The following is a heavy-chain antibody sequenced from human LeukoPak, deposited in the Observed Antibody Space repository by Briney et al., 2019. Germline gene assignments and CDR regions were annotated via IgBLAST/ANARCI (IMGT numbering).Heavy chain of an antibody. CDR3: AAGFSSGGSSYHDYGDYIPPLDY. CDR1: GCTFSSYA. V-gene: IGHV1-69*04. D-gene: IGHD2-15*01. CDR2: IIPIRGIA. Sequence: GASVKVSCKASGCTFSSYAISWVRQAPGQGLEWMGRIIPIRGIANYAQKFQGRVTITADKSTSTAYMELSSLRSEDTAVYSSAAGFSSGGSSYHDYGDYIPPLDYSGQGTLATVYS. J-gene: IGHJ4*02.